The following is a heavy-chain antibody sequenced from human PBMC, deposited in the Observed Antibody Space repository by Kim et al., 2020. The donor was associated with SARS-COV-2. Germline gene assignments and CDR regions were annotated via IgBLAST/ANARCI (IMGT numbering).Heavy chain of an antibody. CDR1: GFTVSSHY. D-gene: IGHD3-16*01. CDR3: ARDRGDGINYGMTY. CDR2: LYRGDRT. Sequence: GGSLRLSCTASGFTVSSHYMTWVRQAPGKGLEWVSVLYRGDRTYYADSVKGRFTISRDNYKNTLYLQMNSLRAEDTAVYYCARDRGDGINYGMTYWGQGVLVTVSS. J-gene: IGHJ4*02. V-gene: IGHV3-53*01.